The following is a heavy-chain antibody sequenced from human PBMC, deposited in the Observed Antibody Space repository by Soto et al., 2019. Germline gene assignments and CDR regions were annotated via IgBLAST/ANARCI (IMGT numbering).Heavy chain of an antibody. CDR3: ARRAVVTAAISGWFAP. CDR1: GGSISSYY. D-gene: IGHD2-2*01. J-gene: IGHJ5*02. Sequence: QVQLQESGPGLVKPSETLSLTCTVSGGSISSYYWSWIRQPPGKGLEWIGYIYYSGSTNYNPSLKSRVTISVDKYKKQFSLKLRSVTAADTAVYYCARRAVVTAAISGWFAPWGQGTLVTVSS. V-gene: IGHV4-59*08. CDR2: IYYSGST.